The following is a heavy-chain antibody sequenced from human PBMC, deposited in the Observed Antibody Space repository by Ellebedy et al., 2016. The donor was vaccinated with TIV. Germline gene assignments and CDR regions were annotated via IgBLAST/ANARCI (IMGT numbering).Heavy chain of an antibody. V-gene: IGHV3-53*01. J-gene: IGHJ3*02. CDR3: ATSSRGWGPDALDI. D-gene: IGHD6-19*01. Sequence: GESLKISCAASGVTVSSNRMAWIRQAPGKGLEWVSLIHASGDIYNAESVNVRFPISRDTSKNTVDLQMNSLMAEDTADYYCATSSRGWGPDALDIWGQGAMVTVSS. CDR2: IHASGDI. CDR1: GVTVSSNR.